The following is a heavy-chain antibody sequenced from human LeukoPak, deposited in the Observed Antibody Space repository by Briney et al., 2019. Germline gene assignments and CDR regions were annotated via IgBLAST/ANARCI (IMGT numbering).Heavy chain of an antibody. V-gene: IGHV3-30*02. J-gene: IGHJ4*02. CDR1: GFTFSGSG. CDR2: IRYHGSDK. Sequence: GGSLRLSCAASGFTFSGSGMHRVRQAPGKGLEWVAFIRYHGSDKYYADSVKGRFTISRDNSKNTLYLQMNSLRPEDTSVYFCARSPTSWYFDYWGQGTLVTVSS. D-gene: IGHD2-2*01. CDR3: ARSPTSWYFDY.